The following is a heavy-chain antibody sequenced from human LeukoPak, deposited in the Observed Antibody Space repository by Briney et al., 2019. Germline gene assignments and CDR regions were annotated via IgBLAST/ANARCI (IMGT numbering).Heavy chain of an antibody. CDR2: ISYDGSNK. V-gene: IGHV3-30*18. CDR1: GFTFSSYG. J-gene: IGHJ4*02. D-gene: IGHD4-17*01. CDR3: AKDLRVYGDYYFDY. Sequence: GGSLRLSCAASGFTFSSYGMHWVRQAPGKGLEWVAVISYDGSNKYYADSVKGRFTISRDNSKSTLYLQMNSLRAEDTAVYYCAKDLRVYGDYYFDYWGQGTLVTVSS.